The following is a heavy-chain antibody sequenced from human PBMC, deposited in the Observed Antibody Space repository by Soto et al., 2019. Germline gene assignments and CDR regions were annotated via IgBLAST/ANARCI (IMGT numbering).Heavy chain of an antibody. CDR2: ISSSSTYI. CDR3: ARADVAATGWGFDY. J-gene: IGHJ4*02. V-gene: IGHV3-21*01. Sequence: EVQLVESGGGLVKPGGSLRLSCAASGFNFSSYSMNWVRQAPGKGLEWVSSISSSSTYIYYADSMKGRFTISRDYAKNALYLHVNTLRAQATALYYCARADVAATGWGFDYWCPGTPVTVS. CDR1: GFNFSSYS. D-gene: IGHD6-19*01.